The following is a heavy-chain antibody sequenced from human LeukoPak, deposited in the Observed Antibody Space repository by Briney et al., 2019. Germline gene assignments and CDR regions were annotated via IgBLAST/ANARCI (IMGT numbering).Heavy chain of an antibody. CDR2: IIPIFGTA. CDR3: ASSQEWLPTDY. V-gene: IGHV1-69*05. CDR1: GGTFSSYA. Sequence: GGSLRLPCAASGGTFSSYAISWVRQAPGQGLEWMGGIIPIFGTANYAQKFQGRVTITTDESTSTAYMELSSLRSEDTAVYYCASSQEWLPTDYWGQGTLVTVSS. D-gene: IGHD3-3*01. J-gene: IGHJ4*02.